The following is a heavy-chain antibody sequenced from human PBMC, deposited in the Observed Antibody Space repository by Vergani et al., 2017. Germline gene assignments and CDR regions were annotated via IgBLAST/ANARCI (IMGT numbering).Heavy chain of an antibody. V-gene: IGHV4-4*02. CDR3: AREPGGYCSSTSCYAYFDY. CDR1: GGSISSSNW. J-gene: IGHJ4*02. Sequence: QVQLQESGPGLVKPSGTLSLTCAVSGGSISSSNWWSWVRQPPGKGLVWIGEIYHSGSTNYNPSLKSRVTISVDKSKNQFSLKLSSVTAADTAVYYCAREPGGYCSSTSCYAYFDYWGQGTLVTVSS. CDR2: IYHSGST. D-gene: IGHD2-2*01.